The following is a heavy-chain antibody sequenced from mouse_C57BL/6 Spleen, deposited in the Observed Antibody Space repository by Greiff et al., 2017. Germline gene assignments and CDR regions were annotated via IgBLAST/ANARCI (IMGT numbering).Heavy chain of an antibody. CDR2: ISSGGSYT. J-gene: IGHJ4*01. Sequence: EVKLVESGGDLVKPGGSLKLSCAASGFTFSSYGMSWVRPTPDKRLEWVATISSGGSYTYYPDSVKGRFTISRDNAKNTLYLQMSSLKSEDTAMYYCAGESPYDGSSLYYAMDYWGQGTSVTVSS. CDR3: AGESPYDGSSLYYAMDY. D-gene: IGHD1-1*01. V-gene: IGHV5-6*01. CDR1: GFTFSSYG.